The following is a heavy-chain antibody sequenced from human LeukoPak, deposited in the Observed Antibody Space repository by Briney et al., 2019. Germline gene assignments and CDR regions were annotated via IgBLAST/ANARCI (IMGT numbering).Heavy chain of an antibody. CDR2: IYYSGST. CDR1: GGSISSYY. Sequence: SETLSLTCTVSGGSISSYYWSWIRQPPGKGLEWIGYIYYSGSTNYNPSLKSRVTISVDTSKNQFSLKLSSVTAADTAVYYCAGAGNWFDPRGQGTLVTVSS. CDR3: AGAGNWFDP. J-gene: IGHJ5*02. V-gene: IGHV4-59*01.